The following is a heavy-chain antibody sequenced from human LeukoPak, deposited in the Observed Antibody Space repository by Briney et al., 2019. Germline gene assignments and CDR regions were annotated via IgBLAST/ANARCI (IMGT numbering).Heavy chain of an antibody. Sequence: SETMSLTCTVSGYSMGSGYFCVWIRQPPRKGLEWIGSIYHSASTSYSPSLKSRVTISVDTSKNQFSLKLTSVTAADTAVYYCARHGAGSSGYYYRLAFDIWGQGTVVTVSS. D-gene: IGHD3-22*01. CDR2: IYHSAST. J-gene: IGHJ3*02. CDR1: GYSMGSGYF. V-gene: IGHV4-38-2*02. CDR3: ARHGAGSSGYYYRLAFDI.